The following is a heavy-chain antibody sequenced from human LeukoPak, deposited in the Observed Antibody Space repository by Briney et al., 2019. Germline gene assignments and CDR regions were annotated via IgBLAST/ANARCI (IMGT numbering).Heavy chain of an antibody. D-gene: IGHD2-2*03. V-gene: IGHV3-49*04. Sequence: GRSLRLSCTASGFIFADYSMNWVRQAPGKGLEWVGFGYGATREYAAAVKGRFIISRDDSKRIAYLQMNSLKTEDTAVYYCISWISRDGLKAWGQGTMVTVSS. CDR2: GYGATR. J-gene: IGHJ3*01. CDR3: ISWISRDGLKA. CDR1: GFIFADYS.